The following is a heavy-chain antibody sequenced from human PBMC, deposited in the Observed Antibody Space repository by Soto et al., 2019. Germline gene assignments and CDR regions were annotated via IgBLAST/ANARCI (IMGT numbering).Heavy chain of an antibody. D-gene: IGHD2-15*01. CDR3: AREMVAPENYYYGMDV. J-gene: IGHJ6*02. CDR2: ISYDGSYY. V-gene: IGHV3-30-3*01. Sequence: QVQLVESGGGVVQPGRSLRLSCAASGFTFTTYPMHWVRQAPGKGLEWVAIISYDGSYYYYADSVRGRFTISRDNSKNXMYMQMNSLRPEDTAIYYCAREMVAPENYYYGMDVWGQGTTVTVSS. CDR1: GFTFTTYP.